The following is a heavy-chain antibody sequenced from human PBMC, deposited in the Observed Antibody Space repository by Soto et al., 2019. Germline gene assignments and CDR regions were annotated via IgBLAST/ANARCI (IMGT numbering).Heavy chain of an antibody. CDR2: IYYSGST. Sequence: QLQLQESGPGLVKPSETLSLTCTVSVGSISSSSYYWGWIRQPPGKGLEWIGSIYYSGSTYYNPSLKSRVTISGDTSKNQFSLRLSSVTAADTAVYYCARQEGGNYYYYYYMDVWGKGTTVTVSS. V-gene: IGHV4-39*01. CDR1: VGSISSSSYY. J-gene: IGHJ6*03. CDR3: ARQEGGNYYYYYYMDV. D-gene: IGHD3-16*01.